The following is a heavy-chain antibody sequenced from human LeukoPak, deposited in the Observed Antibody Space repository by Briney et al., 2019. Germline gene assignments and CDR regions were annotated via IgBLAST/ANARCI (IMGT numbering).Heavy chain of an antibody. CDR2: IKGSGDST. CDR1: GFTFSSYA. D-gene: IGHD2-2*02. V-gene: IGHV3-23*01. CDR3: AKGEVVPAAIYGMDV. J-gene: IGHJ6*02. Sequence: PGGSLRLSCAASGFTFSSYAMNWVRQAPGKGPEWVSLIKGSGDSTYYADSVRGRFTISRDNSKNTLYLQMNSLRGEDTAVYYCAKGEVVPAAIYGMDVWAKGPRSPSP.